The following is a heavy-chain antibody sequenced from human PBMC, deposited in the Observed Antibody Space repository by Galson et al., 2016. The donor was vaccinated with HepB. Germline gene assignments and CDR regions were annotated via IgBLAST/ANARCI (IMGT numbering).Heavy chain of an antibody. CDR3: AKRPTWRIAIPVDYFDY. Sequence: SLRLSCAASGFTFSTYAMSWVRQSPGKGLEWVSVISGSAYSGVAYYADSVRGRFTIPRDDSKNTLYLLMNSLTAEDTAVYYCAKRPTWRIAIPVDYFDYWGQGTMVTVSS. CDR1: GFTFSTYA. CDR2: ISGSAYSGVA. J-gene: IGHJ4*02. D-gene: IGHD6-13*01. V-gene: IGHV3-23*01.